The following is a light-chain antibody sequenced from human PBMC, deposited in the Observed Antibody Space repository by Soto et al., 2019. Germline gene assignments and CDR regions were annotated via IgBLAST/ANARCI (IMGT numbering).Light chain of an antibody. CDR1: SSDVGGYNR. J-gene: IGLJ1*01. CDR2: DVS. CDR3: TSYESGSAYV. Sequence: QSVLTQPPSVSGSPGQSVAISCTGTSSDVGGYNRVSWYQQAPGKAPKLLIYDVSTRPSGGSTRFSGSKSGNTASLTISGLQAEDEADYYCTSYESGSAYVCGPGTKLTVL. V-gene: IGLV2-18*02.